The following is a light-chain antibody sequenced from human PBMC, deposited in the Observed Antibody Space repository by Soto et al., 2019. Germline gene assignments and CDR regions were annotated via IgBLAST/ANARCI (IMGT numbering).Light chain of an antibody. Sequence: DFPRTQSHSLVPAAVGDRVTLSCRASQHISNMLAWYQQKPGKAPTLLIYATSNVQRGVPSRISGSGAGTDFTLTISGLQPEDFATYYCQQDSSCPRTFGQGTKVDIK. CDR2: ATS. CDR3: QQDSSCPRT. J-gene: IGKJ1*01. V-gene: IGKV1-12*01. CDR1: QHISNM.